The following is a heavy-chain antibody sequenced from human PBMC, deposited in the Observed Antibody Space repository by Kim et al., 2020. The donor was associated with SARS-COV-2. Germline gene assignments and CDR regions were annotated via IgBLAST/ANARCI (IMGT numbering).Heavy chain of an antibody. V-gene: IGHV3-53*01. D-gene: IGHD2-21*01. CDR1: GFTVSSNY. CDR2: IYSGGST. J-gene: IGHJ4*02. CDR3: ARRRVEMATDYYDY. Sequence: GGSLRLSCAASGFTVSSNYMSWVRQAPGKGLEWVSVIYSGGSTYYADSVKGRFTISRDNSKNTLYLQMNSLRAEDTAVYYCARRRVEMATDYYDYWGQGTLVTVSS.